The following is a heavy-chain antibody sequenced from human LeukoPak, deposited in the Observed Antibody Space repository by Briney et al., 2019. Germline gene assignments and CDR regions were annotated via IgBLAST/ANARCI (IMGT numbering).Heavy chain of an antibody. V-gene: IGHV4-38-2*02. CDR3: ARRLRQNLFDP. Sequence: PSETLSLTCKVSGYPIGLDYYWVWIRQAPGRGLQWIGGFHRGRIQYNSALKSRVTISIDSSKNQFSLRMWPVTAADTAVYYCARRLRQNLFDPWGQGTLVTVSS. D-gene: IGHD4-17*01. CDR2: FHRGRI. J-gene: IGHJ5*02. CDR1: GYPIGLDYY.